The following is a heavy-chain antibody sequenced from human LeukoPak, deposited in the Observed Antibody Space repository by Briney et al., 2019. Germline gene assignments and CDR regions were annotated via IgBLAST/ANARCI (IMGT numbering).Heavy chain of an antibody. CDR3: ARRLGSGWTVFDY. CDR2: VNDRGTGT. CDR1: GFTFSKYA. V-gene: IGHV3-23*01. J-gene: IGHJ4*02. D-gene: IGHD6-19*01. Sequence: GGSLRLSCAASGFTFSKYAMSWVRQAPGKGLEWVSTVNDRGTGTYYADSVKGRFTISRDNSKNTLSLQMNSLRAEDTAVYYCARRLGSGWTVFDYWGQGTLVTVSS.